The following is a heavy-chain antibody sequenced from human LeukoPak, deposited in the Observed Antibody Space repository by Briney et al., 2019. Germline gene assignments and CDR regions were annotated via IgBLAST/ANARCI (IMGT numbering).Heavy chain of an antibody. D-gene: IGHD2-15*01. V-gene: IGHV6-1*01. CDR3: ASAYCSGGSCYWYFDL. CDR2: TYYRSKWYN. J-gene: IGHJ2*01. Sequence: SQTLSLTCAISGDGVSSNSAAWNWIRQSPTRGLEWLGRTYYRSKWYNDYVVSVKSRISINPDTAKNQFSLQLKSVTPEDTAVYYCASAYCSGGSCYWYFDLWGRGTLVTVSS. CDR1: GDGVSSNSAA.